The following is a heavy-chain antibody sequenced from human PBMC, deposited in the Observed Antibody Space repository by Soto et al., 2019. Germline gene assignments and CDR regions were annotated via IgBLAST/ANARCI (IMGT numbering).Heavy chain of an antibody. CDR2: VYYSGST. CDR3: GRLEGLATISYYFDY. J-gene: IGHJ4*02. Sequence: SENLSLTCTVSDGYVSSCSYYWGWVRQPPGKGLEWIGSVYYSGSTYYNPSLESRATISVDKSKNQFSLKLMSLSAADTAVYYCGRLEGLATISYYFDYWGQGALVTVSS. CDR1: DGYVSSCSYY. D-gene: IGHD3-9*01. V-gene: IGHV4-39*01.